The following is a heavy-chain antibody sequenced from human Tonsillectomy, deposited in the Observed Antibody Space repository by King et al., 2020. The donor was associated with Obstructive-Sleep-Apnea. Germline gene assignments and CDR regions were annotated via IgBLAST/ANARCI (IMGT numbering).Heavy chain of an antibody. V-gene: IGHV1-3*01. CDR3: ARLHNYYAMDV. Sequence: QLVQSGAEVKKPGASVKVSCKASGYTFTNSAMHWVRQAPGQRLEWMGWINPGNGNTKYSQKFQGRVTITRDTSASTAYMELSSLRSEDTAVYYCARLHNYYAMDVWGQGTTVTVSS. J-gene: IGHJ6*02. CDR2: INPGNGNT. CDR1: GYTFTNSA.